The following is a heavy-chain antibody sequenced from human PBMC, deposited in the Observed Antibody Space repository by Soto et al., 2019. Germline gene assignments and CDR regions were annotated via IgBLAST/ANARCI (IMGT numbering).Heavy chain of an antibody. V-gene: IGHV4-59*01. Sequence: QVQLQESGPGLVKPSETLSLTCAVSGDSISSYYCMWIRQPPGKGLESIGYLYYGRSANYNPSLKSRVTLSVDTATNQCPLTLSSMTAADTAVYYCALRSRAVVPEYWGQGTLVTVSS. CDR3: ALRSRAVVPEY. D-gene: IGHD3-22*01. J-gene: IGHJ4*02. CDR1: GDSISSYY. CDR2: LYYGRSA.